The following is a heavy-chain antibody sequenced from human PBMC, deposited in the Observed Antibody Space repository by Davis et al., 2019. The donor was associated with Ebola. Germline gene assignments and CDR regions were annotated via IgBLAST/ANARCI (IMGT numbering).Heavy chain of an antibody. CDR1: GGSISSYY. Sequence: SETLSLTCTVSGGSISSYYWSWIRQPPGKGLEWIGYIYYSGSTNYNPSLKSRVTISVDTSKNQLSLKLSSVTAADTAVYYCARDKLRRFDYWGQGTLVTVSS. D-gene: IGHD4-17*01. V-gene: IGHV4-59*12. CDR2: IYYSGST. J-gene: IGHJ4*02. CDR3: ARDKLRRFDY.